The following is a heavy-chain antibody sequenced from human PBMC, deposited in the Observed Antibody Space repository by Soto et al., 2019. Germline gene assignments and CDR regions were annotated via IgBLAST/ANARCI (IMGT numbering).Heavy chain of an antibody. CDR3: ARADSGYSSGWYDY. V-gene: IGHV3-20*01. CDR2: INRNGGAT. D-gene: IGHD6-19*01. Sequence: EVQLVESGGALDRPGGSLSLSGAASGSTFNNYCMSWVRKAPGKGLRWVAGINRNGGATGYVDSVKGRFTISRDNAKNSLYLQMNSLSAEDTALYHCARADSGYSSGWYDYWGQGTLVTVSS. J-gene: IGHJ4*02. CDR1: GSTFNNYC.